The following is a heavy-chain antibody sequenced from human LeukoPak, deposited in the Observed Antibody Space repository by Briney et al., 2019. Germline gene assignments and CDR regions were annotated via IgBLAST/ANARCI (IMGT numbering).Heavy chain of an antibody. CDR2: IIPIFGTA. CDR3: ARGGSCSGGSCPSNAFDI. V-gene: IGHV1-69*06. D-gene: IGHD2-15*01. Sequence: ASVKVSCKASGGTFISYAISWVRQAPGQGLEWMGGIIPIFGTANYEQKFQGRVTITADKSTSSAYMELSSLRSEDTAVYYCARGGSCSGGSCPSNAFDIWGQGTMVTVSS. J-gene: IGHJ3*02. CDR1: GGTFISYA.